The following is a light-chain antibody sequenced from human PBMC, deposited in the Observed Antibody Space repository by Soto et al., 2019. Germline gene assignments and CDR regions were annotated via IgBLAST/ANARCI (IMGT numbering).Light chain of an antibody. CDR3: SSYTTTTTYV. CDR2: EVS. Sequence: QSALTQPASVSGSPAQSITISCTGTSSDAGAYNYVSWYQQHPGKAPKLMIYEVSNRPSGVSNRFSGSKSGNTASLTISGLQAEDEADYYCSSYTTTTTYVFGTGTKVTVL. J-gene: IGLJ1*01. CDR1: SSDAGAYNY. V-gene: IGLV2-14*01.